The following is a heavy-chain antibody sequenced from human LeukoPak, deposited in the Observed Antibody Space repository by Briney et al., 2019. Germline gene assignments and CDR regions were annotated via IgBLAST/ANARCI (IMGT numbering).Heavy chain of an antibody. CDR3: ARERRYYDSSGSYYFDT. J-gene: IGHJ4*02. V-gene: IGHV1-18*01. D-gene: IGHD3-22*01. CDR1: GYTFTSYG. CDR2: ISAYNGNT. Sequence: GASVKVSCKASGYTFTSYGISWVRQAPGQGLEWMGWISAYNGNTNYAQKLQGRVTMTTDTSTSTAYMELRSLRSDDTAVYYCARERRYYDSSGSYYFDTGAREPWSPSPQ.